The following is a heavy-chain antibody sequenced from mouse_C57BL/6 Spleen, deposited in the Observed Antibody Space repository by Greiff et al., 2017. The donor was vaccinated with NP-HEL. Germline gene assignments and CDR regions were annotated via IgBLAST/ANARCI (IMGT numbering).Heavy chain of an antibody. CDR1: GFTFSSYT. J-gene: IGHJ2*01. CDR2: ISDGGSYT. V-gene: IGHV5-4*01. CDR3: ARDRRGPGLRRGVFDY. D-gene: IGHD2-4*01. Sequence: EVQLVESGGGLVKPGGSLKLSCAASGFTFSSYTMSWVRQTPEKRLEWVATISDGGSYTYYPDNVKGRFTISRDNAKNNLYLQMSHLKSEDTAMYYCARDRRGPGLRRGVFDYWGQGTTLTVSS.